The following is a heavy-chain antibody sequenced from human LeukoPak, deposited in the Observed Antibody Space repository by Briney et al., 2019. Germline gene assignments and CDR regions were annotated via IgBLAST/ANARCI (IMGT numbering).Heavy chain of an antibody. CDR2: IYYSGST. CDR3: ARWPGSSFDY. Sequence: SETLSLTCTVSGGSISSYYWSWTRQPPGKGLEWIGYIYYSGSTNYNPSLKSRVTISVDTSKNQFSLKLSSVTAADTAVYYCARWPGSSFDYWGQGTLVTVSS. CDR1: GGSISSYY. J-gene: IGHJ4*02. V-gene: IGHV4-59*01. D-gene: IGHD7-27*01.